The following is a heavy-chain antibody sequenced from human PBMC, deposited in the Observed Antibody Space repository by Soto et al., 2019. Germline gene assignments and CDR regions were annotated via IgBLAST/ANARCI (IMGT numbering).Heavy chain of an antibody. CDR3: AAMWGYSYGFPVLNGMDV. CDR1: GFTFSSYA. Sequence: PGGSLRLSSADSGFTFSSYAMIWVRQAPGKGLEWVSAISGSGGSTYYADSVKGRFTISRDNSKNTLYLQMNSLRAEDTAVYYCAAMWGYSYGFPVLNGMDVWGQGTTVTVSS. V-gene: IGHV3-23*01. CDR2: ISGSGGST. D-gene: IGHD5-18*01. J-gene: IGHJ6*02.